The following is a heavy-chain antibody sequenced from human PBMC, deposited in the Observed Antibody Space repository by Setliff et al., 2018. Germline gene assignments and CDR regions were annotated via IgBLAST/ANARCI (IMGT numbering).Heavy chain of an antibody. Sequence: LSLTCAVSGVSVNSLTWWSWVRQSPGKGLEWIAYISDSGSTNYNPSLKSRVTISLDTSKNQFSLKLSSVTAADTAVYYCARHNLHGTATTFAFDIWGQGTMVTVSS. CDR3: ARHNLHGTATTFAFDI. D-gene: IGHD2-21*02. CDR1: GVSVNSLTW. V-gene: IGHV4-4*02. J-gene: IGHJ3*02. CDR2: ISDSGST.